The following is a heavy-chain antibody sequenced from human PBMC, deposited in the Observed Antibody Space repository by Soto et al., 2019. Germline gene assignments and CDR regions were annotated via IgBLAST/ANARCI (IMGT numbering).Heavy chain of an antibody. CDR1: GGSISSYY. D-gene: IGHD1-1*01. CDR2: FYYSGST. CDR3: ARRYGYSFDY. Sequence: PSETLSLTCTVSGGSISSYYWSWIRQPPGKRLEWIGYFYYSGSTNYNPSLKSRVTISVDTSKNQFSLKLSSVTAADTAVYYCARRYGYSFDYWGQGTLVTVSS. J-gene: IGHJ4*02. V-gene: IGHV4-59*08.